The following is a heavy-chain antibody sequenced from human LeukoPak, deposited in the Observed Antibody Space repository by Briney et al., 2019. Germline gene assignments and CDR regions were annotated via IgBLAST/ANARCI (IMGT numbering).Heavy chain of an antibody. CDR2: LPPDELGI. J-gene: IGHJ4*02. D-gene: IGHD3-22*01. Sequence: GGSLRLSCAASGFTFTNYWMHWVRQAPGMGLVWVSRLPPDELGIIYADSVKGRFTISRDNARNSLYLQMNSLRDEDTAVYYCARDFRYRDSSGYYSFDYWGQGTLVTVSS. CDR3: ARDFRYRDSSGYYSFDY. V-gene: IGHV3-74*01. CDR1: GFTFTNYW.